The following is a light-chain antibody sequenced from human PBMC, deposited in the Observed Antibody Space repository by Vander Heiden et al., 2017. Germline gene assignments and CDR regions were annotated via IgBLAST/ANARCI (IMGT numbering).Light chain of an antibody. Sequence: DIQMTQSPSSLSASVGDRVTITCRASQSISSYLNWYQQKPGKAPKLLIYAASSLQSVVPSRFSGSGSGTDFTLTISSLQPEDFATYYCQQSYSTPGFGPGTKVDIK. V-gene: IGKV1-39*01. CDR1: QSISSY. CDR2: AAS. CDR3: QQSYSTPG. J-gene: IGKJ3*01.